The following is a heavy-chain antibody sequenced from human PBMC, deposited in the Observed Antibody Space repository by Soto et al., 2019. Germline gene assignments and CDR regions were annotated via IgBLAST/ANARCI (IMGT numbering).Heavy chain of an antibody. J-gene: IGHJ4*02. CDR3: ARIRNTRGSGWYYFDY. CDR2: IYWDDDK. V-gene: IGHV2-5*02. CDR1: GFSLSTGGVG. Sequence: SGPTLVNPTQTLTLTCTFSGFSLSTGGVGVGWIRQPPGKALEWLALIYWDDDKRYSPSLRSRLTVTKDTSKNQVVLTMTNMDPVDTATYYCARIRNTRGSGWYYFDYWGQGTLVTVSS. D-gene: IGHD6-19*01.